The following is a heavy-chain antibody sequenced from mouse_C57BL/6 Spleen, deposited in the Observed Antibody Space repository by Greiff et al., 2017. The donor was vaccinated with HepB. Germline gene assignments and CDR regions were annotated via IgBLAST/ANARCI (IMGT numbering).Heavy chain of an antibody. J-gene: IGHJ2*01. CDR3: ATYSNDYFDY. CDR2: IRNKANGYTT. CDR1: GFTFTDYY. D-gene: IGHD2-1*01. V-gene: IGHV7-3*01. Sequence: EVKLVESGGGLVQPGGSLSLSCAASGFTFTDYYMSWVRQPPGKALEWLGFIRNKANGYTTEYSASVKGRFTISRDNSQSILYLQMNALRAEDSATYYGATYSNDYFDYWGQGTTLTVSS.